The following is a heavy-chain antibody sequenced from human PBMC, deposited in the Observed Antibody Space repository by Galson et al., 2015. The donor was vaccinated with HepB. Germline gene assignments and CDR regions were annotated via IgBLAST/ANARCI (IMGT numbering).Heavy chain of an antibody. Sequence: VSCKASGGTFSSYAISWVRQAPGQGLEWMGGIIPIFGTANYAQKFQGRVTITADKSTSTAYMELSSLRSEDTAVYYCARDGNYYDSSGYYRFDYWGQGTLVTVSS. CDR1: GGTFSSYA. D-gene: IGHD3-22*01. J-gene: IGHJ4*02. CDR3: ARDGNYYDSSGYYRFDY. V-gene: IGHV1-69*06. CDR2: IIPIFGTA.